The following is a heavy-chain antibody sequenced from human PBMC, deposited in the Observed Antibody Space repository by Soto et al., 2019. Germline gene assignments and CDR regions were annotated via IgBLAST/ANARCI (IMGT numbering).Heavy chain of an antibody. D-gene: IGHD2-15*01. CDR1: GFTFSSYA. Sequence: GSLRLSCAASGFTFSSYAMHWVRQAPGKGLEWVAVISYNGSNKYYADSVKGRFTISRDNSKNTLYLQMNSLRAEDTAVYYCARAYSDAFDIWGQGTMVTVSS. CDR2: ISYNGSNK. CDR3: ARAYSDAFDI. J-gene: IGHJ3*02. V-gene: IGHV3-30-3*01.